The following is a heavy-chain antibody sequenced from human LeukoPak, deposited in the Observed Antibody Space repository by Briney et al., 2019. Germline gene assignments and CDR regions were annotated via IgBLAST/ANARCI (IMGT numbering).Heavy chain of an antibody. D-gene: IGHD4-11*01. CDR3: ARKGTVTTPFDY. V-gene: IGHV6-1*01. CDR2: TYYRSKWIG. Sequence: SQTLSLTCAISGDSVSSDSAAWNWIRQSPSRGLEWLGRTYYRSKWIGDYALSVKSRITINADTSKNQFSLQLNSVTPEDTAVYYCARKGTVTTPFDYWGQGILVTVSS. CDR1: GDSVSSDSAA. J-gene: IGHJ4*02.